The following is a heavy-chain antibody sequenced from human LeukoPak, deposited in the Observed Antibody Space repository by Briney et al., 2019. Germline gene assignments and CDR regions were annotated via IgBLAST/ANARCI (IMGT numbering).Heavy chain of an antibody. CDR2: INHSGST. V-gene: IGHV4-34*01. J-gene: IGHJ4*02. CDR3: ASHSSSGYFDY. D-gene: IGHD3-22*01. Sequence: SETLSLTCAVYGGSFSGYYWSWIRQPPGKGLEWIGEINHSGSTNHNPSLKSRVTISVDTSKNQFSLKLSSVTAADTAVYYCASHSSSGYFDYWGQGTLVTVSS. CDR1: GGSFSGYY.